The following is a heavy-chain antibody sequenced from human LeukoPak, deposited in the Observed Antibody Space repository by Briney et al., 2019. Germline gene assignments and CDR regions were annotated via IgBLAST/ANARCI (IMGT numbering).Heavy chain of an antibody. CDR1: GGSISSSSYY. CDR3: ARGSIGGYTYGGAFDV. CDR2: IYSSGST. Sequence: SETLSLTCTVSGGSISSSSYYWGWIRQPPGKGLEWIGSIYSSGSTYYNPSLKSRVTISVDTSKNQFSLRLSSVTAADTAVHYCARGSIGGYTYGGAFDVWGQGTMVTVSS. J-gene: IGHJ3*01. D-gene: IGHD5-18*01. V-gene: IGHV4-39*07.